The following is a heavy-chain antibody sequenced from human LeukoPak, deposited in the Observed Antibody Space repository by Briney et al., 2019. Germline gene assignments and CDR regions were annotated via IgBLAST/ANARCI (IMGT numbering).Heavy chain of an antibody. CDR2: INPSGGST. D-gene: IGHD3-10*01. V-gene: IGHV1-46*01. CDR3: ARVGGRRIAELGGEYYYYYYMDV. CDR1: GYTFTSYY. Sequence: ASVKVSCKASGYTFTSYYMHWVRQAPGQGLEWMGIINPSGGSTSYAQKFQGRVTMTRDMSTSTVYMELSSLRSEDTPVYYCARVGGRRIAELGGEYYYYYYMDVWGKGTTVTISS. J-gene: IGHJ6*03.